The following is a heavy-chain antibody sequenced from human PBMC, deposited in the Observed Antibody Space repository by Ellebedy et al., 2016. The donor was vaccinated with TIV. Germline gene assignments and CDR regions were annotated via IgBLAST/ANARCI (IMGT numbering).Heavy chain of an antibody. CDR3: ARVIRGRSGMDV. V-gene: IGHV1-2*02. CDR2: INPDSGGT. D-gene: IGHD2-21*01. Sequence: ASVKVSCKASGYTFSAYYIHWVRQAPGQGLEWMGWINPDSGGTNFAQRFQGRVTMSRDTSVNAAYMHLSRLESDDTAIYYCARVIRGRSGMDVWGQGTTVTVS. J-gene: IGHJ6*02. CDR1: GYTFSAYY.